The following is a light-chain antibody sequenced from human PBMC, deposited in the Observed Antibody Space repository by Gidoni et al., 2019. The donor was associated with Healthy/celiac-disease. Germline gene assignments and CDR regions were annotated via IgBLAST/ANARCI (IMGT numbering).Light chain of an antibody. J-gene: IGKJ2*01. V-gene: IGKV1-39*01. Sequence: DIQMTQSPSSLSASVGDRVTITCRASQSIRSYLNWYHQKPGKAPKLLIYAASSLQSGVPSRFSGSGSGTDFTLTISSLQPEDFATYYCQQSYSTPRTFGQGTKLEIK. CDR3: QQSYSTPRT. CDR1: QSIRSY. CDR2: AAS.